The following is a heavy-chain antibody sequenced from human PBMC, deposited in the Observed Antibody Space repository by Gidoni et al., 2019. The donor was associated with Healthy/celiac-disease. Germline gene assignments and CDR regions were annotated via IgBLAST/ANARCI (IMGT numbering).Heavy chain of an antibody. CDR1: GIHSSSYG. D-gene: IGHD1-26*01. V-gene: IGHV3-33*01. Sequence: QVHLVESGGGVVQSGRSLSISWAGSGIHSSSYGMRWGRPAPGKGLEWVAVIWYDGSNKYYADSVKGRFTIARDNSKNTLYLQMNSLRAEDTAVYYCAGAEGGGATGCDYWGQGTLVTVSS. J-gene: IGHJ4*02. CDR2: IWYDGSNK. CDR3: AGAEGGGATGCDY.